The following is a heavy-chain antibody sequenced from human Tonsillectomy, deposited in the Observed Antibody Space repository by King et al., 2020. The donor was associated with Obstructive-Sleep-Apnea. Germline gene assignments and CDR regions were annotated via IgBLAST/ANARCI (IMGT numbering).Heavy chain of an antibody. CDR3: ARVPSPPGLWFGELDWYFDL. D-gene: IGHD3-10*01. V-gene: IGHV4-59*01. CDR1: GGSISSYY. Sequence: VQLQESGPGLVKPSETLSLTCTVSGGSISSYYWSWIRQPPGKGLEWIGYIYYSGSTNYNPSLKSRVTISVDTSKNQFSLKLSSVTAADTAVYYCARVPSPPGLWFGELDWYFDLWGRGTLVTVSS. J-gene: IGHJ2*01. CDR2: IYYSGST.